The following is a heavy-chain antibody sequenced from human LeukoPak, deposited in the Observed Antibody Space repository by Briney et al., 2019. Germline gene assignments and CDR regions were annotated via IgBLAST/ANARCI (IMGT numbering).Heavy chain of an antibody. J-gene: IGHJ4*02. Sequence: ASVKVSCKASGYTFTYCSLHWLQQAPGQGLERMRWITLYNGNTNYAQKLQGRVTMTTDTSTSTAYMELRSPRSDDTAVYYCARDIRLAYDYVWGSYRVYYFDYWGQGTLVTVSS. V-gene: IGHV1-18*04. CDR2: ITLYNGNT. D-gene: IGHD3-16*02. CDR3: ARDIRLAYDYVWGSYRVYYFDY. CDR1: GYTFTYCS.